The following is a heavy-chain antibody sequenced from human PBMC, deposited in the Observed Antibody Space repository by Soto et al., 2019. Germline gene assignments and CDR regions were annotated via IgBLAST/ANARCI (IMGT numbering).Heavy chain of an antibody. Sequence: EVQLLESGGGLVQPGGSLRLSCAASGFTFSSYAMSWVRQAPGKGLEWVSAISGSGGSTYYADSVKGRFTISRDNSKNTLYLQMISLRAEDTAVYYCAKPLTYYDILTASDYWGQGTLVTVSS. CDR2: ISGSGGST. CDR1: GFTFSSYA. J-gene: IGHJ4*02. V-gene: IGHV3-23*01. CDR3: AKPLTYYDILTASDY. D-gene: IGHD3-9*01.